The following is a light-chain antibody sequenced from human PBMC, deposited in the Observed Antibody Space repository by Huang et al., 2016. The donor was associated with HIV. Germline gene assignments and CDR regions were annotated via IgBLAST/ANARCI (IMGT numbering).Light chain of an antibody. J-gene: IGKJ4*01. CDR3: QQYESWPPLT. CDR1: QRVRGK. Sequence: EIVMTQSPDTLSVSPGERATLSCRASQRVRGKLASYQQKPGQAPRLLLHATSTRVAGVPARVSGSGSGTEFTITSSSRLSEDGGVYYCQQYESWPPLTFGGGTKVEIK. V-gene: IGKV3-15*01. CDR2: ATS.